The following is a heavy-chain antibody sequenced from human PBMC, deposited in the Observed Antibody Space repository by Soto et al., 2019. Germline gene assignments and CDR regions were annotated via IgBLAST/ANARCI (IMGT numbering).Heavy chain of an antibody. CDR1: GFTVSSNY. J-gene: IGHJ4*02. D-gene: IGHD3-22*01. Sequence: LRLSCAASGFTVSSNYMSWVRQAPGKGLEWVSVIYAVGSTYYADSVKGRFTISRDNSKNTLYLQMNSLRAEDTAVYYCTKGFWIYDSGGPYDSRGQGTLVTVSS. V-gene: IGHV3-53*01. CDR2: IYAVGST. CDR3: TKGFWIYDSGGPYDS.